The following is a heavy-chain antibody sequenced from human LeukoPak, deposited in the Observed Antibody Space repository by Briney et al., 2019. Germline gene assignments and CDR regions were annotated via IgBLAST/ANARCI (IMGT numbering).Heavy chain of an antibody. CDR3: TRLRYGDYG. J-gene: IGHJ4*02. CDR1: GFTFSSYE. D-gene: IGHD4-17*01. CDR2: ISSSGGTI. Sequence: GGSLRLSCAASGFTFSSYEMNWVRQAPGKGLEWVSYISSSGGTIYYADSVKGRFTISRDNTKNSLYLQMNSLRGEDTAVYYCTRLRYGDYGWGQGTLVTVSS. V-gene: IGHV3-48*03.